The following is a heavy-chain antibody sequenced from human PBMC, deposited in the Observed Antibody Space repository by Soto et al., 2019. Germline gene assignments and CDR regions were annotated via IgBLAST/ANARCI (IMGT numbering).Heavy chain of an antibody. CDR2: IYYSGST. CDR3: AREGSSSANDAFDI. J-gene: IGHJ3*02. D-gene: IGHD6-6*01. Sequence: SETLSLTCTVSGGSISSYYWSWIRQPPGKGLEWIGYIYYSGSTNYNPSLKSRVTISVDTSKNQFSLRLSSVTAADTAVYYCAREGSSSANDAFDIWGQGTMVTVSS. V-gene: IGHV4-59*01. CDR1: GGSISSYY.